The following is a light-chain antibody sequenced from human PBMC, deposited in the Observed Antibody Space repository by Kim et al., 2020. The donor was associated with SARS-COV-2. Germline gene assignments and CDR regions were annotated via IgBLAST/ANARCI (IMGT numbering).Light chain of an antibody. CDR2: DVS. V-gene: IGLV2-14*03. J-gene: IGLJ2*01. CDR3: SSYTSTRTLV. CDR1: SSDVGGYIY. Sequence: QSALTQPASVSGSPGQSITISCTGTSSDVGGYIYVSWYQQQPGKAPKLMIYDVSYRPSWVSNRFPGSKSGNTASLTISGLQAEDEADYYCSSYTSTRTLVFGGGTQLTVL.